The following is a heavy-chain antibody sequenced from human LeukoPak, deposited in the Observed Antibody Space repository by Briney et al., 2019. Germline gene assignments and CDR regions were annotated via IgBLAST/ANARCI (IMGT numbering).Heavy chain of an antibody. CDR2: INPNSGGT. D-gene: IGHD6-6*01. V-gene: IGHV1-2*02. CDR1: GYTFTGYY. J-gene: IGHJ4*02. Sequence: GASVKVSCKASGYTFTGYYMHWVRQAPGQGLEWMGWINPNSGGTNYAQKFQGRVTMTRDTSISTAYLELSRLRSDDTAVYYCARGAGIAARRYPLDYWGQGTLVTVSS. CDR3: ARGAGIAARRYPLDY.